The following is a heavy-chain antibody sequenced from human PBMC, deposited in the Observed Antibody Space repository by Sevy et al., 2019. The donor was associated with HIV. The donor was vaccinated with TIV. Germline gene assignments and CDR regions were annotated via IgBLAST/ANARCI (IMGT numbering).Heavy chain of an antibody. CDR3: AGDYVNGLDV. CDR1: GYTFTSYD. V-gene: IGHV1-8*02. CDR2: MNPNSGNT. J-gene: IGHJ6*02. Sequence: ASVKVSCKTSGYTFTSYDINWVRQAPGQGLEWMGWMNPNSGNTGYEQKFQGRVTMTRDTSISTAYMELSSLRSEDTAVYYCAGDYVNGLDVWGQGTTVTVSS. D-gene: IGHD3-10*02.